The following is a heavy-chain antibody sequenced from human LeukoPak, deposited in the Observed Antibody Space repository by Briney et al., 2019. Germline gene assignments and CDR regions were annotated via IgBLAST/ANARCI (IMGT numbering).Heavy chain of an antibody. Sequence: ASVKVSCKASGDTFTDYYMHWVRKAPGQGLEWMGWINPNSGGTSYAQKFQGRVAMTRDTSISTAFMELSGLRSDDTAVYYCARYPREGGNYWGQGTLVTVSS. CDR2: INPNSGGT. CDR1: GDTFTDYY. J-gene: IGHJ4*02. D-gene: IGHD1-26*01. V-gene: IGHV1-2*02. CDR3: ARYPREGGNY.